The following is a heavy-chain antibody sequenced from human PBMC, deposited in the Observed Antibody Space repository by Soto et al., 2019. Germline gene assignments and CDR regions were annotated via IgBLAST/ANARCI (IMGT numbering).Heavy chain of an antibody. CDR3: ARVGVGATTSDY. J-gene: IGHJ4*02. V-gene: IGHV1-69*02. Sequence: ASVKVSCKASGGSFSSYTISWVRQAPGQGLEWMGRIIPILGIANYAQKFQGRVTITADKSTSTAYMELSSLRSEDTAVYYCARVGVGATTSDYWGQGTLVTVSS. CDR2: IIPILGIA. D-gene: IGHD1-26*01. CDR1: GGSFSSYT.